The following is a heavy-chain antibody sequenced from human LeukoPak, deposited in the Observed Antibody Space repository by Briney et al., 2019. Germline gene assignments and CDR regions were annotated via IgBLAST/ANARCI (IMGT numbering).Heavy chain of an antibody. Sequence: GGSLRPSCAASGFTFSSYGMHWVRQAPGKGLEWAAVISYDGSNKYYADSVKGRFTISRDNSKNTLYLQMNSLRAEDTAVYYCAKDYDILTGYYDYWGQGTLVTVSS. D-gene: IGHD3-9*01. CDR3: AKDYDILTGYYDY. J-gene: IGHJ4*02. V-gene: IGHV3-30*18. CDR1: GFTFSSYG. CDR2: ISYDGSNK.